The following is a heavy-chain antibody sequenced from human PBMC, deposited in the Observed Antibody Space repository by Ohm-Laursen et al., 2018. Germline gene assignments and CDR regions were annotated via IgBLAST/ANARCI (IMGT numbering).Heavy chain of an antibody. CDR2: IYYSGST. Sequence: TLSLTCTVSGGSISSGGYYWSWIRQHPGKGLEWIGYIYYSGSTYYNPSLKSRVTISVDTSKNQFSLKLSSVTAADTAVYYCARDRKGTTGFDLWGRGTLVTVSS. D-gene: IGHD4-11*01. CDR3: ARDRKGTTGFDL. CDR1: GGSISSGGYY. V-gene: IGHV4-31*03. J-gene: IGHJ2*01.